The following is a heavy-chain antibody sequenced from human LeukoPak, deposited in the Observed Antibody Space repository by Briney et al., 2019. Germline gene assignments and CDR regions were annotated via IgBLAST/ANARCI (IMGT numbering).Heavy chain of an antibody. J-gene: IGHJ4*02. D-gene: IGHD3-3*01. Sequence: ASVTVSCKASGGTFSSYAISWVRQAPGQGLEWMGGIIPIFGTANYAQKFQGRVTITTDESTSTAYMELSSLRSEDTAVYYCATGIWSGYYQFGYYFDYWGQGTLVTVSS. V-gene: IGHV1-69*05. CDR2: IIPIFGTA. CDR3: ATGIWSGYYQFGYYFDY. CDR1: GGTFSSYA.